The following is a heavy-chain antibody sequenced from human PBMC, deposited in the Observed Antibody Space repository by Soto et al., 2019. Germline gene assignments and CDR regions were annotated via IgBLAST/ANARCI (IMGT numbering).Heavy chain of an antibody. D-gene: IGHD2-15*01. Sequence: SETLSLTCTVSGGSVSSGNYYWSWIRQPPGKGLEWIGYFYYTGSTNYNPSLKSRVTISVDTSKNQFSLKLSSVTAADTAVYYCARHTPAISISDHWGQGTLVTVSS. CDR2: FYYTGST. J-gene: IGHJ4*02. V-gene: IGHV4-61*01. CDR1: GGSVSSGNYY. CDR3: ARHTPAISISDH.